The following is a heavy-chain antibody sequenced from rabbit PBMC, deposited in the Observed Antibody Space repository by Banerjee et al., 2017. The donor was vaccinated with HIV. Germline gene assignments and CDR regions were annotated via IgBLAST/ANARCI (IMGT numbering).Heavy chain of an antibody. CDR1: GFSFTSSYW. CDR3: ASHDSGSSFLNL. D-gene: IGHD8-1*01. CDR2: INTGTSGDA. J-gene: IGHJ4*01. V-gene: IGHV1S45*01. Sequence: QEQLEESGGDLVKPEGSLALTCTASGFSFTSSYWICWVRQAPGKGLEWIAWINTGTSGDAYYASWAKGRFTISKTSSTTVTLQMTSLTAADTATYFCASHDSGSSFLNLWGQGTLVTVS.